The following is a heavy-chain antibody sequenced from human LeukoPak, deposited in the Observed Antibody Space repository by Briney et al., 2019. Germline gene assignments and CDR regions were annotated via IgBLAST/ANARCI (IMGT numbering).Heavy chain of an antibody. CDR1: GFTFSSYE. CDR2: ISSSGSSI. V-gene: IGHV3-48*03. CDR3: ARVHYNTAMVDIDY. Sequence: SGGSLRLSCAASGFTFSSYEMHWVRQAPGKGLEWISYISSSGSSIYYAGSVKGRFTISRDNGKNSLYLQMNSLRAEDTAVYYCARVHYNTAMVDIDYWGQGTLVTVSS. J-gene: IGHJ4*02. D-gene: IGHD5-18*01.